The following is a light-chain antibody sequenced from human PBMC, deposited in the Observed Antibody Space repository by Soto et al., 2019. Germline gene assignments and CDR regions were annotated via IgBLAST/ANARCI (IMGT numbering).Light chain of an antibody. Sequence: DIQLTQSPSFLSASVGDRVTITCRASQDISSYLAWYQQKPGKAPKLLIYAASTLQSGVPSRFSGSGSGTEFTLTIPSLQPEDFATYYCQQLNSYATWTFGQGTKVEIK. CDR2: AAS. CDR1: QDISSY. V-gene: IGKV1-9*01. CDR3: QQLNSYATWT. J-gene: IGKJ1*01.